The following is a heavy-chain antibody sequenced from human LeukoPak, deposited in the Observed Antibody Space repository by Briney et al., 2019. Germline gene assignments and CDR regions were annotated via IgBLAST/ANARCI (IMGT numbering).Heavy chain of an antibody. CDR1: GYTFTIYY. V-gene: IGHV1-46*01. D-gene: IGHD1-26*01. J-gene: IGHJ4*02. Sequence: ASVKVSCKASGYTFTIYYMHWVRQAPGQGLEWMGIINPSGGSTSYAQKFQGRVTMTRDTSTSTVYMELSSLRSEDTAVYYCASKYSGSYGEESFDYWGQGTLVTVSS. CDR2: INPSGGST. CDR3: ASKYSGSYGEESFDY.